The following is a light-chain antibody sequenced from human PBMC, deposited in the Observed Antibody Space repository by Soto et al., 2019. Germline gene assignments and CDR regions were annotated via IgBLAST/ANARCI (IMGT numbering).Light chain of an antibody. CDR1: SIGTKS. Sequence: ELTQPPSVSVAPGQTATITCGGNSIGTKSVHWYQQLPGTAPKLLIYGNSNRPSGVPDRFSGSKSGTSASLAITGLQAEDEADYYCQSYDSSLSGSWVFGGGTKVTVL. CDR2: GNS. J-gene: IGLJ3*02. CDR3: QSYDSSLSGSWV. V-gene: IGLV1-40*01.